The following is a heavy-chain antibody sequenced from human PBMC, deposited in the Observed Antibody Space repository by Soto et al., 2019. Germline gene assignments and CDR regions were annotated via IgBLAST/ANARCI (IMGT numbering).Heavy chain of an antibody. J-gene: IGHJ6*04. V-gene: IGHV4-4*02. D-gene: IGHD3-10*01. Sequence: QVHLRESGPGLVKPSGTLSLICTVSGGSIHSRNRWSWVRQSPAKGLEWIGEISHTGSTNYSPSLNSRVTISLDKSNNQFSLNLRSMTAADAAVYYCANTRGLGLLDVWGKGTAVTVSS. CDR1: GGSIHSRNR. CDR3: ANTRGLGLLDV. CDR2: ISHTGST.